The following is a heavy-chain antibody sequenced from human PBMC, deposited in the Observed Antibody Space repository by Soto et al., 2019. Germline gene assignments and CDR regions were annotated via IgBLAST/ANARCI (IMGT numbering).Heavy chain of an antibody. CDR2: ISSSSSTI. CDR3: ARDDVLLWFGELLHRNWFDP. V-gene: IGHV3-48*02. D-gene: IGHD3-10*01. J-gene: IGHJ5*02. Sequence: EVQLVESGGGLVQPGGSLRLSCAASGFTFSSYSMNWVRQAPGKGLEWVSYISSSSSTIYYADSVKGRFTISRDNAKNSLYLQMNCLRDEDTAVYYCARDDVLLWFGELLHRNWFDPWGQGTLVTVSS. CDR1: GFTFSSYS.